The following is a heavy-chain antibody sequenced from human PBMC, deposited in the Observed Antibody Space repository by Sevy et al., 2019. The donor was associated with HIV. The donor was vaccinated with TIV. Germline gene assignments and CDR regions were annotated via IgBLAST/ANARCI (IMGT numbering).Heavy chain of an antibody. V-gene: IGHV3-23*01. D-gene: IGHD6-13*01. CDR2: ISGSGGST. J-gene: IGHJ6*02. CDR1: GFTFSTYA. CDR3: AKGDSTFYGLDV. Sequence: GGSLRLSCAASGFTFSTYAMSWVRQAPGKGLEWVSAISGSGGSTCYADSVMGRFNVSRDKSKSTLYLQMNSLRAEDTAVYYCAKGDSTFYGLDVWGQGTTVTVSS.